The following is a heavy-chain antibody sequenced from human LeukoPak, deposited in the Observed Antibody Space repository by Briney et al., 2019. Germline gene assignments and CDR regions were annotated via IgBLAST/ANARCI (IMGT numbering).Heavy chain of an antibody. D-gene: IGHD2-15*01. Sequence: ASVNVSCKASGYTFTNYGISWVRQAPGQGLEWMGCISAYNGNINYAQKLQGRVTMTTDTSKSTAYMELRSLRSDDTAVYYCAGEEIRMRGVGAFDIWGQGTMVTVSS. V-gene: IGHV1-18*04. J-gene: IGHJ3*02. CDR3: AGEEIRMRGVGAFDI. CDR1: GYTFTNYG. CDR2: ISAYNGNI.